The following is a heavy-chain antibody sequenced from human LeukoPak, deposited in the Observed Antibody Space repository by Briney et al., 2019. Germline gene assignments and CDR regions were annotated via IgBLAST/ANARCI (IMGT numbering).Heavy chain of an antibody. D-gene: IGHD3-10*01. CDR1: XXXXXSXX. CDR3: ATGVIDY. J-gene: IGHJ4*02. Sequence: GGSLRLSSAASXXXXXSXXMSWXRQAXGKGLEWVSAISGSGGSTYYADSVKGRFTISRDNSKNTLYLQMNSLRAEDTAVYYCATGVIDYWGQGTLVTVSS. V-gene: IGHV3-23*01. CDR2: ISGSGGST.